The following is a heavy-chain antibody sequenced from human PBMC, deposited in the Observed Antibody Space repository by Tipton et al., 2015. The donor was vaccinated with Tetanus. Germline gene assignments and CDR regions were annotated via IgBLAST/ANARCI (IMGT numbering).Heavy chain of an antibody. Sequence: QSGAEVKKPGASVKVSCKASGYTFTGYYMHWVRQAPGQGLEWMGWINPNSGGTNYAQKFQGRVTMTRDTSISTAYMEVGRLRSDDTAIYYCARGMDCDSSGIDDFWGQGTLVTVSS. D-gene: IGHD3-22*01. CDR3: ARGMDCDSSGIDDF. CDR2: INPNSGGT. CDR1: GYTFTGYY. J-gene: IGHJ4*02. V-gene: IGHV1-2*02.